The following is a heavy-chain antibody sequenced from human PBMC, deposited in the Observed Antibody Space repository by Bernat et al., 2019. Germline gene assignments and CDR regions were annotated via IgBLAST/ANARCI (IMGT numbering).Heavy chain of an antibody. J-gene: IGHJ2*01. D-gene: IGHD6-19*01. V-gene: IGHV4-61*01. CDR1: GGSVSSGSYY. CDR2: IYYSGST. Sequence: QVQLQESGPGLVKPSETLSLTCTVSGGSVSSGSYYWSWIRQPPGKGLEWIGYIYYSGSTNYNPSLKSRVTISVDTSKNQFSLKLSSVTATDTAVYYCARVSGGWARYWYFDLWGRGTLVTVSS. CDR3: ARVSGGWARYWYFDL.